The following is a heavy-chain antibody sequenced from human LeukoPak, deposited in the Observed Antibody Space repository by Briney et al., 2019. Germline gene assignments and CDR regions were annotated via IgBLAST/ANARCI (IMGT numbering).Heavy chain of an antibody. V-gene: IGHV3-9*01. J-gene: IGHJ3*02. Sequence: GGSLRLSCAASGFIFDDYAMHWVRQAPGKGLEWVSGISWNSGSIGYADSVKGRFTISRDNAQNSLYLQMNSLRAEDTALYYCAKTAYYYDSSGAFDIWGQGTMVTVSS. CDR2: ISWNSGSI. CDR1: GFIFDDYA. D-gene: IGHD3-22*01. CDR3: AKTAYYYDSSGAFDI.